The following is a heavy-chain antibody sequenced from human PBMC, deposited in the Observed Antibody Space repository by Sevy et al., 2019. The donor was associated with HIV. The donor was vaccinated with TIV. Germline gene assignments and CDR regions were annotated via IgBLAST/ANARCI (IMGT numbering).Heavy chain of an antibody. CDR3: GRDLINWGRGVGDNDGFDL. D-gene: IGHD3-16*01. V-gene: IGHV3-53*01. Sequence: GGSLRLSCAASGFTVSSNYLSWVRQAPGKGLEWVSIIYKSGSVSYADSVQGRCTISRDNSKNTVYLQIDSLRAEDTAVYYGGRDLINWGRGVGDNDGFDLWGQGTMVTVSS. CDR2: IYKSGSV. J-gene: IGHJ3*01. CDR1: GFTVSSNY.